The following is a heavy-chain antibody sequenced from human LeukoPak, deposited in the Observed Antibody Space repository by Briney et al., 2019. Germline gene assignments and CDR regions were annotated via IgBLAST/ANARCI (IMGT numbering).Heavy chain of an antibody. Sequence: PSETLSLTCTVSGGSISSYYWSWIRQPPGKGLEWIGYIYYSGSTNYNPSLKSRVTISVDTSKNQFSLKLSSVTAADTAVYYRARGGSEEREDIVVVPAAMRDYYYYHMDVWGKGTTVTVSS. V-gene: IGHV4-59*01. CDR1: GGSISSYY. CDR2: IYYSGST. CDR3: ARGGSEEREDIVVVPAAMRDYYYYHMDV. J-gene: IGHJ6*03. D-gene: IGHD2-2*01.